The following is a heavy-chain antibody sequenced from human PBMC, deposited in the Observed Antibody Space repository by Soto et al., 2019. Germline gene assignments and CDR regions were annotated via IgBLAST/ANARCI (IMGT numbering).Heavy chain of an antibody. Sequence: QPGGSLRLSCATSGFIFSNFGMHWVSQAPGNGLERVSVTWYDMSNAVSAHSRNLRSTFSSNYTNITLYLQMSGLTSEYTAVSYFARGPRTTCPSAMNVSGQGTTVTVSS. CDR3: ARGPRTTCPSAMNV. V-gene: IGHV3-33*08. J-gene: IGHJ6*02. D-gene: IGHD1-1*01. CDR2: TWYDMSNA. CDR1: GFIFSNFG.